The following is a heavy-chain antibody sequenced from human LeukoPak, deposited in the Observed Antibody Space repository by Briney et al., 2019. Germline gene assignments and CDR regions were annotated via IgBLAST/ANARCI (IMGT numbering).Heavy chain of an antibody. CDR3: AKSWRPRRWPDSFDP. D-gene: IGHD5-24*01. CDR2: TYNSGST. J-gene: IGHJ5*02. Sequence: SETLSLTCTVSGGSISSYYWSWIRQPPGKGLEWIGYTYNSGSTNHNPSLRSRVTISVDTSKNQFSLKLSSVTAADTAVYYCAKSWRPRRWPDSFDPWGQGTLVTVSS. CDR1: GGSISSYY. V-gene: IGHV4-59*01.